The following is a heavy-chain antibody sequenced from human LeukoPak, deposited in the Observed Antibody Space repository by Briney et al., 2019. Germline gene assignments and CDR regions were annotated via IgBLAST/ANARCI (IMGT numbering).Heavy chain of an antibody. CDR3: AKGAVGQHRWKGDAFDI. CDR2: TYYRSKWYD. J-gene: IGHJ3*02. Sequence: SQTLSLTCALSGDSVSSKSAAWSWIRQSPSRGLGWLGRTYYRSKWYDDYAVSVKSRITINPDTSKNQFSLQLISVIPEDTAVYYCAKGAVGQHRWKGDAFDIWGQGTMVTVSS. V-gene: IGHV6-1*01. CDR1: GDSVSSKSAA. D-gene: IGHD1-1*01.